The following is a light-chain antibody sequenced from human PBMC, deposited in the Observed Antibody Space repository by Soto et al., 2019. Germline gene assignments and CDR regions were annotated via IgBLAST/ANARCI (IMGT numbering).Light chain of an antibody. CDR3: HQYGSSPST. V-gene: IGKV3-20*01. CDR1: QSITSSY. CDR2: GAS. J-gene: IGKJ1*01. Sequence: EIVLTQSPGTLSLSPGERATLSCRARQSITSSYLAWYQQKPGQAPRLLIYGASYRATGIPDRFSGSGSGTDFTLTISRLEPEDFAVYYCHQYGSSPSTFGQGTKVDIK.